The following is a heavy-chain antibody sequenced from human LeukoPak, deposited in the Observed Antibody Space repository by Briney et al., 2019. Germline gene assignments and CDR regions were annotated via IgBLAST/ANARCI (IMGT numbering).Heavy chain of an antibody. Sequence: ASVTVSCKASGGTFSSYAISWVRQAPGQGLEWMGGIIPIFGTANYAQKFQGRVTITADKSTSTAYMELSSLRSEDTAVYYCASFLTYYYDSSGSSTRGHWFDPWGQGTLVTVSS. CDR2: IIPIFGTA. CDR3: ASFLTYYYDSSGSSTRGHWFDP. V-gene: IGHV1-69*06. D-gene: IGHD3-22*01. CDR1: GGTFSSYA. J-gene: IGHJ5*02.